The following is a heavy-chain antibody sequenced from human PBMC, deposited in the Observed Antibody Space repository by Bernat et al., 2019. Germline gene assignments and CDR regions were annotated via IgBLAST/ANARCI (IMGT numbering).Heavy chain of an antibody. Sequence: EVQLLESGGGLVQPGGSLRLSCAASGFTFSSYAMSWVRQAPGKGLEWVSAISGSGGSTYDADSVKGRFTISRDNSKNTLYLQMNSLRAEDTAVYYCAKSHSGYEKGGLDYWGQGTLVTVSS. CDR2: ISGSGGST. D-gene: IGHD5-12*01. CDR3: AKSHSGYEKGGLDY. J-gene: IGHJ4*02. V-gene: IGHV3-23*01. CDR1: GFTFSSYA.